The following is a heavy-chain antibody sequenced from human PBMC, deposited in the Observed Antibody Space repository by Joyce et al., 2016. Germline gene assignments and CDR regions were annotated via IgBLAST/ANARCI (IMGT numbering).Heavy chain of an antibody. V-gene: IGHV3-48*03. CDR3: TVTLGSGWYEEDF. CDR2: ISNSGDTK. Sequence: AKLVESGGGLVQPGGSLRLSCAGSGFIFSKYEMKWVRQAPGKGLESVSYISNSGDTKQYSASVECRFTISRDNVKASLYLQMNSLRVEDTAVYYCTVTLGSGWYEEDFWGQGTLVTVSS. CDR1: GFIFSKYE. J-gene: IGHJ4*02. D-gene: IGHD6-19*01.